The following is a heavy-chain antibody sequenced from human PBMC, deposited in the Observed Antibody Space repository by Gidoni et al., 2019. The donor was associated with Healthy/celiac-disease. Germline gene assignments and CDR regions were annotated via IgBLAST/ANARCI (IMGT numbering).Heavy chain of an antibody. CDR3: ASGTAMALLPAQNQYYYYYGMDV. CDR2: TSAYNGNT. J-gene: IGHJ6*02. Sequence: QVQLVQSGAELKKPGSSVKVYCTASGFTFTSYDICWVREAPGQGLEWMGWTSAYNGNTNYAQKLQGRVTMTTDTSTSTAYMELRSLRSDDTAVYYCASGTAMALLPAQNQYYYYYGMDVWGQGTTVTVSS. CDR1: GFTFTSYD. V-gene: IGHV1-18*01. D-gene: IGHD5-18*01.